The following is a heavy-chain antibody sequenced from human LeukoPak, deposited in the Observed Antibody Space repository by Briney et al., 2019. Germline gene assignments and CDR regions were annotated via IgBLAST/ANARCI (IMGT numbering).Heavy chain of an antibody. Sequence: GGSLRLSCAASGFTFSSYAMSWVRQAPGKGLEWVSAISGSGGSTYYADSVRGRFTISRDNSKNTLYLQMNSLRDEDTAVYYCAKVMYSSSRDYWGQGTLVTVSS. CDR1: GFTFSSYA. CDR3: AKVMYSSSRDY. CDR2: ISGSGGST. V-gene: IGHV3-23*01. D-gene: IGHD6-13*01. J-gene: IGHJ4*02.